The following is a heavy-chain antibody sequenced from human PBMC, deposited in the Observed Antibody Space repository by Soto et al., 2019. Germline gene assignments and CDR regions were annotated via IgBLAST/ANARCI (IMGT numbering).Heavy chain of an antibody. J-gene: IGHJ6*02. CDR1: GYSFTSYW. CDR2: IDPSDSYT. D-gene: IGHD6-13*01. V-gene: IGHV5-10-1*01. Sequence: PGESLKISCKGSGYSFTSYWISWVRQMPGKGLEWMGRIDPSDSYTNYSPSFQGHVTISADKSISTAYLQWSSLKASDTAMYYCARTSAAGKYYSGMDVWGQGTTVTVSS. CDR3: ARTSAAGKYYSGMDV.